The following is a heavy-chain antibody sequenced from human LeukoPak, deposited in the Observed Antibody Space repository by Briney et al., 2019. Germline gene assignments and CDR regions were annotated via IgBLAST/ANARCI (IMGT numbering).Heavy chain of an antibody. CDR3: ATGGSSGWSDY. Sequence: PGGSLRLPCAASGLTFSTYAMHWVRQAPGKGPEWVAVISDDGSNKYYADSVKGRFTISRDNSKNTVYLQMNSLRNDDTGVFYCATGGSSGWSDYWGQGTLVTVSS. CDR1: GLTFSTYA. CDR2: ISDDGSNK. D-gene: IGHD6-19*01. V-gene: IGHV3-30-3*01. J-gene: IGHJ4*02.